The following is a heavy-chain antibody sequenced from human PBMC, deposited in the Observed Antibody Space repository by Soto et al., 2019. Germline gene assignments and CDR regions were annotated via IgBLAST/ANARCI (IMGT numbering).Heavy chain of an antibody. D-gene: IGHD4-17*01. J-gene: IGHJ5*02. Sequence: PSETLSLTCAVSGGSISSGGYSWSWIRQPPGKGLEWIGYIYHGGSTYYNPSLKSRVTISVDRSKNQFSLKLSSVTATDTAVYYCARGDYGDSGWFDPWGQGTLVTVSS. CDR2: IYHGGST. CDR1: GGSISSGGYS. V-gene: IGHV4-30-2*01. CDR3: ARGDYGDSGWFDP.